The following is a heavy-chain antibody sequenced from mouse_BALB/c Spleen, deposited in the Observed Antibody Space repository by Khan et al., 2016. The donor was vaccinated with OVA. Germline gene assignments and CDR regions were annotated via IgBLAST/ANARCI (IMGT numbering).Heavy chain of an antibody. CDR1: GYTFTSYT. CDR3: VRDGAYHRNDGWFAY. CDR2: INPSNGYT. J-gene: IGHJ3*01. Sequence: QVQLKESGAELARPGASVKMSCKASGYTFTSYTIHWIKLRPGQGLEWIGYINPSNGYTNYNQKFKDKATLTADKSSTTAYMELSSLTSDDSALYNCVRDGAYHRNDGWFAYWGQGILVTVSA. D-gene: IGHD2-14*01. V-gene: IGHV1-4*01.